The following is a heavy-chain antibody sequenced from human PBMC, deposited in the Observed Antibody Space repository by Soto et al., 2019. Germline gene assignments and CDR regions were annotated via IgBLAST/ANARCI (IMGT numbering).Heavy chain of an antibody. CDR1: GYSFTSYW. CDR2: IYPGDSDT. J-gene: IGHJ5*02. CDR3: ARCYYDSSGYYYEGLFDP. V-gene: IGHV5-51*01. D-gene: IGHD3-22*01. Sequence: GGSLKISCKGSGYSFTSYWIGWVRQMPGKGLEWMGIIYPGDSDTRYSPSFQGQVTISADKSISTAYLQWSSLKASDTAMYYCARCYYDSSGYYYEGLFDPWGQGTLVTVS.